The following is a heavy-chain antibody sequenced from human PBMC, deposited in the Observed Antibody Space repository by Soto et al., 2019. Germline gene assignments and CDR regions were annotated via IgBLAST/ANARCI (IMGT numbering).Heavy chain of an antibody. V-gene: IGHV4-59*02. J-gene: IGHJ4*02. Sequence: PSGSMALTCSVCCGSVRVSEWTGIRKTAGKGLEWLDYFYYSGSTNYSPSLRSRVSISVDTSKNDFSRRRSSVTAAATALYSCARSVAVPGARFDYWGQGTQVTVSS. CDR3: ARSVAVPGARFDY. D-gene: IGHD2-8*02. CDR2: FYYSGST. CDR1: CGSVRVSE.